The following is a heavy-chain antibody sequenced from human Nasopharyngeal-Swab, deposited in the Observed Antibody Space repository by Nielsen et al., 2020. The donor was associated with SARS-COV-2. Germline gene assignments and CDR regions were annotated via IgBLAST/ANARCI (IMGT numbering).Heavy chain of an antibody. J-gene: IGHJ5*02. V-gene: IGHV3-7*01. CDR3: AREAATRPTNWFDP. Sequence: VRQAPGKGLEWVANIKQDGSEKYYVDSVKGRFTISRDNAKNLLYLQMNSLRAEDTAVYYCAREAATRPTNWFDPWGQGTLVTVSS. CDR2: IKQDGSEK. D-gene: IGHD2-15*01.